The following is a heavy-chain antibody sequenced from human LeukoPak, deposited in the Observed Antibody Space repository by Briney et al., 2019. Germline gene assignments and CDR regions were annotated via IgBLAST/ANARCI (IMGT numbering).Heavy chain of an antibody. D-gene: IGHD1-26*01. CDR3: ARALDSGSYYYGMDV. Sequence: SETLSLTCAVSGGSISSSNWWSWVRQPPGKGLEWIGEIYHSGSTNYNPSLKSRVTISVDKSKNQFSLKLSSVTAADTAVYYCARALDSGSYYYGMDVWGQGTTVTVSS. J-gene: IGHJ6*02. CDR1: GGSISSSNW. CDR2: IYHSGST. V-gene: IGHV4-4*02.